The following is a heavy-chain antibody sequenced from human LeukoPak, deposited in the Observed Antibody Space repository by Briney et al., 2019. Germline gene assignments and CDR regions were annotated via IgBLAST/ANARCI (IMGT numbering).Heavy chain of an antibody. J-gene: IGHJ4*02. V-gene: IGHV1-18*01. D-gene: IGHD1-26*01. CDR2: ISGYNGNT. Sequence: GASVKVSCKASGYTFTNHGITWVRQAPGQGLEWMGWISGYNGNTKYAQKFQGRVTMTTDTSTSTAYMELRSLRSDDTAVYYCARSLNYYSGNYQLYDYWGQGTLSPSPQ. CDR3: ARSLNYYSGNYQLYDY. CDR1: GYTFTNHG.